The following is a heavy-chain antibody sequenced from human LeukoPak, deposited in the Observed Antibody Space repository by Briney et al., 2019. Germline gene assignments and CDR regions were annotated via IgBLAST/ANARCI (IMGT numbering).Heavy chain of an antibody. D-gene: IGHD6-19*01. CDR2: ISSSSNYI. V-gene: IGHV3-21*01. CDR3: AREEIAGALFYFDY. J-gene: IGHJ4*01. Sequence: GGSLRLSCAASGFTFSSYAMHWVRQAPGKGLEWVSFISSSSNYIYYADSVKGRFTISRDNSKNTLYLQMNSLRAEDTAVYYCAREEIAGALFYFDYWGQGTLVTVSS. CDR1: GFTFSSYA.